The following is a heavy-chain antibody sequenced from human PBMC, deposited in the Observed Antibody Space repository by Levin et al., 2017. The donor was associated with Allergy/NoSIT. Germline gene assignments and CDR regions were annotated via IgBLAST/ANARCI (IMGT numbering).Heavy chain of an antibody. V-gene: IGHV3-30-3*01. CDR3: ARDRGVNHYFDY. D-gene: IGHD1-14*01. CDR1: GFTFSSYA. Sequence: GGSLRLSCAASGFTFSSYAMHWVRQAPGKGLEWVAVISYDGSNKYYADSVKGRFTISRDNSKNTLYLQMNSLRAEDTAVYYCARDRGVNHYFDYWGQGTLVTVSS. J-gene: IGHJ4*02. CDR2: ISYDGSNK.